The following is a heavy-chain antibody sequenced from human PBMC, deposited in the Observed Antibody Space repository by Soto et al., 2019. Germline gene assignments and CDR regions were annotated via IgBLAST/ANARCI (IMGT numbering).Heavy chain of an antibody. D-gene: IGHD7-27*01. CDR2: IKNKMDGETS. V-gene: IGHV3-15*01. J-gene: IGHJ4*02. CDR1: GITFTNAW. CDR3: TTDPGDWPDY. Sequence: EVQLVESGGDLVKPGGSLKLSCAASGITFTNAWMSWVRQAPGKGLEWVGRIKNKMDGETSDYAAPVKGRFTISRDDSINMLFLQMNSLKIEDTAVYYCTTDPGDWPDYWGQGTLVTVSS.